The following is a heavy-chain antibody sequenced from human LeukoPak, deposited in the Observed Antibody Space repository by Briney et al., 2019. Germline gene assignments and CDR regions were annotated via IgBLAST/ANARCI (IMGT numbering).Heavy chain of an antibody. D-gene: IGHD3-9*01. CDR2: IYSSGTT. V-gene: IGHV4-59*01. CDR3: ARSEYDILTGYYPSYFNY. Sequence: SGTLSLTCTVSGASISSYYWSWIRQPPGKGLEWIGYIYSSGTTSYNPSLRSRVTISVDTSKNQFSLKLSSVTAADTAVYYCARSEYDILTGYYPSYFNYWGQGTLVTVSP. J-gene: IGHJ4*02. CDR1: GASISSYY.